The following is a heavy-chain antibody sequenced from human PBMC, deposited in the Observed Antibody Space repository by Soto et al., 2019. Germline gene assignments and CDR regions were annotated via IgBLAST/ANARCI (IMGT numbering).Heavy chain of an antibody. J-gene: IGHJ3*02. Sequence: SVKISCKASGGTFSSYAISWVRQAPGQGLEWMGGIIPIFGTANYAQKFQGRVTITADKSTSTAYMELSSLRSEDTAVYYCARDSAHGGKILDDAFDIWGQGTMVTVSS. V-gene: IGHV1-69*06. CDR3: ARDSAHGGKILDDAFDI. CDR1: GGTFSSYA. CDR2: IIPIFGTA. D-gene: IGHD2-15*01.